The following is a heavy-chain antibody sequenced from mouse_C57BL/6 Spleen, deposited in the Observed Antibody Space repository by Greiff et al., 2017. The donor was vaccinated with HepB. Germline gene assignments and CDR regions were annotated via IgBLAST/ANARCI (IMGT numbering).Heavy chain of an antibody. CDR2: IYPGDGDT. CDR3: ARQGYYGSSYAMDY. CDR1: GYAFSSSW. V-gene: IGHV1-82*01. D-gene: IGHD1-1*01. J-gene: IGHJ4*01. Sequence: QVQLQQSGPELVKPGASVKISCKASGYAFSSSWMNWVKQRPGKGLEWIGRIYPGDGDTNYNGKFKGKATLTADKSSSTAYMQLSSLTSEDSAVYFCARQGYYGSSYAMDYWGQGTSVTVS.